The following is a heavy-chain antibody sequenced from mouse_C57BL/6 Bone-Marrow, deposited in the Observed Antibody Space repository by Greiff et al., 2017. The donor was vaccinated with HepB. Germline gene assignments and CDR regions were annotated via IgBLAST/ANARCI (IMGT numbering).Heavy chain of an antibody. CDR3: TPTTVVANFDY. J-gene: IGHJ2*01. CDR1: GYTFTSYW. V-gene: IGHV1-5*01. D-gene: IGHD1-1*01. Sequence: EVQRVESGTVLARPGASVKMSCKTSGYTFTSYWMHWVKQRPGQGLEWIGAIYPGNSDTSYNQKFKGKAKLTAVTSASTAYMELSSLTNEDSAVYYCTPTTVVANFDYWGQGTTLTVSS. CDR2: IYPGNSDT.